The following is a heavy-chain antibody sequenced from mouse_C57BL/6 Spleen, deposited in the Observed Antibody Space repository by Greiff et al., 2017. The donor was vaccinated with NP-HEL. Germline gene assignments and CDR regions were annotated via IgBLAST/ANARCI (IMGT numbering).Heavy chain of an antibody. CDR2: ISNGGGST. V-gene: IGHV5-12*01. CDR1: GFTFSDYY. D-gene: IGHD1-1*02. J-gene: IGHJ4*01. CDR3: ARHGGSRYAMDY. Sequence: EVKLVESGGGLVQPGGSLKLSCAASGFTFSDYYMYWVRQTPEKRLEWVAYISNGGGSTYYPDTVKGRFTISRDNAKNTLYLQMSRLKSEDTAMYYCARHGGSRYAMDYWGQGTSVTVSS.